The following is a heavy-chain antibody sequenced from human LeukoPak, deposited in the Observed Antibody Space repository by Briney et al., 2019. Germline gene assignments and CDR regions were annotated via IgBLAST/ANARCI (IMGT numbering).Heavy chain of an antibody. CDR2: ISGSGGST. Sequence: GGSLRLSCAASGFTFSSYAMSWVRQAPGKGLEWVSAISGSGGSTYYADSVKGRFTISRDNSKNTLYLQMNSLRAEDTAVYYCAKESGRASGYSSGFTDYCGPGTLVTVSS. CDR1: GFTFSSYA. V-gene: IGHV3-23*01. J-gene: IGHJ4*02. CDR3: AKESGRASGYSSGFTDY. D-gene: IGHD6-19*01.